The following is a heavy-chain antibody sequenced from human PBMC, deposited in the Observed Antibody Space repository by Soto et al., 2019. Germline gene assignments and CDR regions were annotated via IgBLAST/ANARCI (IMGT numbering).Heavy chain of an antibody. D-gene: IGHD2-2*03. CDR1: GGTFSSHA. CDR2: IIPIFGTT. V-gene: IGHV1-69*13. CDR3: GGVGYCSSTNCLFYYYHYGMDV. Sequence: GASVKVSCKASGGTFSSHAISWVRQAPGRGLEWMGGIIPIFGTTNYAQNFRARVTITADESTSTAYMELSSLTSEDTAVYYCGGVGYCSSTNCLFYYYHYGMDVWGQGTTVTVSS. J-gene: IGHJ6*02.